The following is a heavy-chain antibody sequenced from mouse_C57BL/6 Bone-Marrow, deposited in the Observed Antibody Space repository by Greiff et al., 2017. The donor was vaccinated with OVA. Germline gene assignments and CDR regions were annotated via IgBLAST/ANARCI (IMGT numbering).Heavy chain of an antibody. CDR3: ARMYYAMDY. CDR1: GYTFTSYW. J-gene: IGHJ4*01. V-gene: IGHV1-7*01. CDR2: INPSSGYT. Sequence: QVHVKQSGAELAKPGASVKLSCKASGYTFTSYWMHWVKQRPGQGLEWIGYINPSSGYTKYNQKFKDKATLTAGKSSSTAYMQLSSLTYEDSAVYYCARMYYAMDYWGQGTSVTVSS.